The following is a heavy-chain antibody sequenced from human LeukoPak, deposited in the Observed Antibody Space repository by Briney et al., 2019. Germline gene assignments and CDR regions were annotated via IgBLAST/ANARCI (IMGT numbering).Heavy chain of an antibody. J-gene: IGHJ4*02. Sequence: SVKVSCKASGYTFTGYYIHWMRQAPGQGLEWMGWMNPNRGDTSYAQKFRGRVTMTRDTPINTAYMELSGLTSDDTAVYYCGRRRIDCSDTGCYVDYWGQGTLVTVSS. D-gene: IGHD2-15*01. CDR2: MNPNRGDT. CDR1: GYTFTGYY. V-gene: IGHV1-2*02. CDR3: GRRRIDCSDTGCYVDY.